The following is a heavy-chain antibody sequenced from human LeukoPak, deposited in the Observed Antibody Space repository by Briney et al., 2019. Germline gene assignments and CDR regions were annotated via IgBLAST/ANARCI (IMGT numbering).Heavy chain of an antibody. V-gene: IGHV3-11*01. D-gene: IGHD1-7*01. CDR2: ISRSGSPI. J-gene: IGHJ4*02. Sequence: GGSLRLSCAASGFTFSDYYMSWIRQAPGKGLEWVSYISRSGSPIYYADSVKGRFTISRDNAKNSLYLQMNSLRAEDTAVYYCARGTGTPTWHPPDYWGQGTLVTVSS. CDR3: ARGTGTPTWHPPDY. CDR1: GFTFSDYY.